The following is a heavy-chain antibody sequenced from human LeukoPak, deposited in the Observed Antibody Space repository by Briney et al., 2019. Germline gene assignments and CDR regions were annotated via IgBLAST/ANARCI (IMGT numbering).Heavy chain of an antibody. D-gene: IGHD3-10*01. CDR3: ARDAATPSGNYYYYYMDV. CDR2: ISGSSSPI. V-gene: IGHV3-48*01. Sequence: GGSLRLSCAASGFSFSVYSMTWVRQAPGKGLEWLSYISGSSSPIYYADSVKGRFTISRDNAKNSLYLQMNSLRAEDTAVYYCARDAATPSGNYYYYYMDVWGKGTTVTVSS. CDR1: GFSFSVYS. J-gene: IGHJ6*03.